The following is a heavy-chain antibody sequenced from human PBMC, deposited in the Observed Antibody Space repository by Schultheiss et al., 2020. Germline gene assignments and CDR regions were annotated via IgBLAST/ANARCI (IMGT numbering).Heavy chain of an antibody. V-gene: IGHV3-23*01. J-gene: IGHJ6*04. CDR3: ARYSSGWYSYYYYGMDV. Sequence: GGSLRLSCAASGFTFSSYAMSWVRQAPGKGLEWVSAISGSGGSTYYADSVKGRFTISRDNSKNTQYLQMNSLRAEDTAVYYCARYSSGWYSYYYYGMDVWGEGTTVTVSS. D-gene: IGHD6-19*01. CDR2: ISGSGGST. CDR1: GFTFSSYA.